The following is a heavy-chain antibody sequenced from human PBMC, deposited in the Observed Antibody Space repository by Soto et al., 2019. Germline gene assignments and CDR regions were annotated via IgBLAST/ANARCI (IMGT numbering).Heavy chain of an antibody. V-gene: IGHV3-48*01. CDR2: ISSSSSTI. Sequence: GGALRLSCAASGFTFSSYSMNWVRQAPGKGLEWVSYISSSSSTIYYADSVKGRFTISRDNAKNSLYLQMNSLRAEDTAVYYCARREQSDYYYMDVWGKGTSVTVSS. CDR3: ARREQSDYYYMDV. J-gene: IGHJ6*03. CDR1: GFTFSSYS. D-gene: IGHD6-19*01.